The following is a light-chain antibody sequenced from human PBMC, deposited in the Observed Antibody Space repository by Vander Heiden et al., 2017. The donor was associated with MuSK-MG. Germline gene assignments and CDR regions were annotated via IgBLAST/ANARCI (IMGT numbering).Light chain of an antibody. CDR1: QSISSY. CDR3: QQYNDWPPLT. CDR2: GAS. V-gene: IGKV3-15*01. J-gene: IGKJ4*01. Sequence: TVMTQSPATLSVSPGERATLSCRASQSISSYLAWYQHKPGQAPRLLIYGASTRATGIPARFSGSGYGTEFTLTISGLQSEDFAVYYCQQYNDWPPLTFGGGTKVEIK.